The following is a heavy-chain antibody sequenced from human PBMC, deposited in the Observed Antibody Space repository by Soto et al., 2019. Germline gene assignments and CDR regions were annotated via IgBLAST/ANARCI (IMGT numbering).Heavy chain of an antibody. CDR3: AKDQYSSSESDY. V-gene: IGHV3-23*01. CDR1: GFTFSSYA. CDR2: ISGSGGST. J-gene: IGHJ4*02. D-gene: IGHD6-6*01. Sequence: AGSLRLSCAASGFTFSSYAMSWVRQAPGKGLEWVSAISGSGGSTYYADSVKGRFTISRDNSKNTLYLQMNSLRAEDTAVYYCAKDQYSSSESDYWGQGTLVTVSS.